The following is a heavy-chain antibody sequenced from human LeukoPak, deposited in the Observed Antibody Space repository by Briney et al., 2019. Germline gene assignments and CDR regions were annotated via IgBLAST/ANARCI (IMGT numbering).Heavy chain of an antibody. D-gene: IGHD5-18*01. J-gene: IGHJ4*02. CDR3: ARAGYTYADY. CDR1: GGSISSYY. CDR2: IHYSGST. V-gene: IGHV4-59*01. Sequence: PSETLSLTCTVSGGSISSYYWSWIRRPPGKGLEWIGYIHYSGSTNYNPSLKSRVTISVDTSKNQFSLKLSSVTAADTAVYYCARAGYTYADYWGQGTLVTVS.